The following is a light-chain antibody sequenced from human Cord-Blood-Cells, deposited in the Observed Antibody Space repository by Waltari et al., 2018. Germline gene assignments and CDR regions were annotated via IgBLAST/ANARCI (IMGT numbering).Light chain of an antibody. V-gene: IGLV2-23*01. CDR1: SSDVGSYNF. J-gene: IGLJ3*02. CDR3: CSYAGSSTWV. Sequence: QSALTQPASVSGSPGQSITISCTGTSSDVGSYNFVPWYQQHPGKAPKLMMYEGSNRPSVVSDRLSGSKSGNTASLTISGLQAEDEADYYCCSYAGSSTWVFGGGTKLTVL. CDR2: EGS.